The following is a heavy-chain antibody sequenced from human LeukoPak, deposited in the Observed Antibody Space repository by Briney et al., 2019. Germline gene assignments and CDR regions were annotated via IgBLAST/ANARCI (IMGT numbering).Heavy chain of an antibody. V-gene: IGHV3-49*03. CDR2: IRSKAYGGTT. CDR1: GFTFGDYA. J-gene: IGHJ6*02. Sequence: PGGSLRLSCTASGFTFGDYAMSWFRQAPGKGLEWVGFIRSKAYGGTTEYAASVKGRFTISRDDSKSIAYLQMNSLKTEDTAVYYCTRLAATIRDYYGMDVWGQGTTATVSS. D-gene: IGHD5-12*01. CDR3: TRLAATIRDYYGMDV.